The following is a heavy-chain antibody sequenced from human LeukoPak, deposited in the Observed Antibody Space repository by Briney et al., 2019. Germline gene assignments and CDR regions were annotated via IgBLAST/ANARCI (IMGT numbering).Heavy chain of an antibody. D-gene: IGHD2-21*01. Sequence: GESLRLSCAASGFTFSNAYMNRVRQAPGKGLEWVGRIKPKTDGETTEYAAPVKGRFSISRDDSKNMLYLQMNSLKTEDTAVYYCITPLPYSAQGGQGTLVTVSS. CDR3: ITPLPYSAQ. V-gene: IGHV3-15*07. J-gene: IGHJ4*02. CDR1: GFTFSNAY. CDR2: IKPKTDGETT.